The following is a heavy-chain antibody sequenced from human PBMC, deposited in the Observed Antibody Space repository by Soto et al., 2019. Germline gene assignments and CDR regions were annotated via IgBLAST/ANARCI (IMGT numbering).Heavy chain of an antibody. CDR1: GFTFSSYW. CDR2: IDGAGRST. Sequence: EVQLVESGGGLVQPGGSLRLSCAASGFTFSSYWMHWVRQPPGTGLVWVSRIDGAGRSTNYADSVKGRFTISRDNAKNTLYLQMNSLRAEDTAVYYCARVGSTSWYWGQGTLVTVSS. CDR3: ARVGSTSWY. D-gene: IGHD6-6*01. V-gene: IGHV3-74*01. J-gene: IGHJ4*02.